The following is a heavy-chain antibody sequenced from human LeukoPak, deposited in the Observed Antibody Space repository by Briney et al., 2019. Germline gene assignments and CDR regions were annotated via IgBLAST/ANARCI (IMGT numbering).Heavy chain of an antibody. D-gene: IGHD6-19*01. CDR2: MNPKSGNT. J-gene: IGHJ4*02. CDR1: GYTFTSYD. V-gene: IGHV1-8*01. Sequence: GASVKVSCKASGYTFTSYDINWVGQATGQGLEWMGWMNPKSGNTGYAQKFRGRITMTRYTSISTAYMELSSLRSEDTDVYYCERGTGSGYIDYWGQGTLVTVSS. CDR3: ERGTGSGYIDY.